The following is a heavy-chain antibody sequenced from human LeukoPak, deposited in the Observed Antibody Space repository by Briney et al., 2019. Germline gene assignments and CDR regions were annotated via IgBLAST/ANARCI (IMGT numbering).Heavy chain of an antibody. J-gene: IGHJ4*02. CDR1: GFTFSSYS. CDR2: ISSSSSYI. D-gene: IGHD1-26*01. V-gene: IGHV3-21*01. CDR3: ARDSLQWELPPDFDY. Sequence: GGSLRLSCAASGFTFSSYSMNWVRQAPGKGLEWVSSISSSSSYIYYADSVKGRFTISRDNAKNSLYLQMNSLRAEDTAVYYCARDSLQWELPPDFDYWGQGTLVTVSS.